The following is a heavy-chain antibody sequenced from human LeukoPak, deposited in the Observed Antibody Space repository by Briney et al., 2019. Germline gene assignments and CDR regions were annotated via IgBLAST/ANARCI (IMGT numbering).Heavy chain of an antibody. J-gene: IGHJ6*04. CDR3: ATGAVVVPAAMKYYYYYGMDV. D-gene: IGHD2-2*01. Sequence: PGASVKVSCKASGYTFTGYYMHWVRQAPGQGLEWMGWINPNSGGTNYAQKFQGRVTMTEDTSTDTAYMELSSLRSEDTAVYYCATGAVVVPAAMKYYYYYGMDVWGKGTTVTVSS. V-gene: IGHV1-2*02. CDR1: GYTFTGYY. CDR2: INPNSGGT.